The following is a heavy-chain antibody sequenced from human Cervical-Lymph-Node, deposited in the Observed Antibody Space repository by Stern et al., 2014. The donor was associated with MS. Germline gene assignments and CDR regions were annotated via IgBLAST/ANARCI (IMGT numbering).Heavy chain of an antibody. D-gene: IGHD4/OR15-4a*01. CDR1: GGSIISGDFY. V-gene: IGHV4-31*03. CDR3: ARRAGGSDNYFDP. J-gene: IGHJ5*02. CDR2: IYYSGST. Sequence: VQLEESGPGLVKPSQTLSLTCTFSGGSIISGDFYWSWIRQLPGKGLEWIGYIYYSGSTYYNPSLNSRVTISVDTANNQFSLKLSSVTAADTAVYYCARRAGGSDNYFDPWGQGTLVTVSS.